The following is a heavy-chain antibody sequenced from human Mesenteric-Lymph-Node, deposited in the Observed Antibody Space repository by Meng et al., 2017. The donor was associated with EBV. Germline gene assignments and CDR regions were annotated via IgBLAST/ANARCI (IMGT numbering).Heavy chain of an antibody. V-gene: IGHV4-34*01. D-gene: IGHD5-12*01. CDR1: GGSFLGYY. CDR2: VYHTGGN. J-gene: IGHJ4*02. CDR3: ARGRGFPVRYFDL. Sequence: PLQEWGAELLESSGNLSLTCAGYGGSFLGYYWAWNRQAPGKGLEWMGEVYHTGGNNSSPSLQSRVTMSVDVSKNQFAVKLSSLTAADTSVYYCARGRGFPVRYFDLWGQGTLVTVPS.